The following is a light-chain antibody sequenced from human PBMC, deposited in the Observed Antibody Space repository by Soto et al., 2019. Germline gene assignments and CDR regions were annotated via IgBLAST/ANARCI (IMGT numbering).Light chain of an antibody. V-gene: IGKV3-15*01. J-gene: IGKJ1*01. CDR1: QSVSNN. CDR3: QHYNTWPWT. Sequence: EIVLTQSPGTLSLSPGERATLSYRASQSVSNNYLAWYQQKPGQAPRLLIYGASTRATGVPARFSGSGSGTEFTLTISSLQSEDFAVYYCQHYNTWPWTFGQGTKV. CDR2: GAS.